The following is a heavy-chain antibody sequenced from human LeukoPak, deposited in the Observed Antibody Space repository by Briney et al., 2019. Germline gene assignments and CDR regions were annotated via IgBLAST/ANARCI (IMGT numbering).Heavy chain of an antibody. Sequence: SETLSLTCAVYGVSFSGYYWSWIRQPPGKGLEWIGEINHSGSTNYNPSLKSRVTISVDTSKNQFSLKLSSVTTADTAVYYCARQVGATLFDYWGQGTLVTVSS. CDR2: INHSGST. V-gene: IGHV4-34*01. CDR3: ARQVGATLFDY. CDR1: GVSFSGYY. J-gene: IGHJ4*02. D-gene: IGHD1-26*01.